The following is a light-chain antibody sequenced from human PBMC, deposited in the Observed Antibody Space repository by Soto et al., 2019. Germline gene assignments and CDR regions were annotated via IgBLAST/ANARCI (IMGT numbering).Light chain of an antibody. Sequence: EIVLTQSPATLSLSPGQRATLSCRASQSVSSYLAWYQQKPGQAPRLLIYDASTRATDVPARFSGSGSGTDFTLTITSLEPEDFAVYYCQQRTNWLYTFGQGTKLEI. J-gene: IGKJ2*01. CDR3: QQRTNWLYT. V-gene: IGKV3-11*01. CDR1: QSVSSY. CDR2: DAS.